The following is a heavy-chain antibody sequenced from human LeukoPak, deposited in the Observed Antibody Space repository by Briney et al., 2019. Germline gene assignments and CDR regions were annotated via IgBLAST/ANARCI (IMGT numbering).Heavy chain of an antibody. D-gene: IGHD2-21*01. CDR2: IYYSGST. CDR3: AREGRLRPSHPDY. Sequence: SETLSLTCTVSGGSISSSSYYWGWIRQPPGKGLEWIGSIYYSGSTYYNPSLKSRVTISVDTSKNQFSLKLSSVTAADTAVYFCAREGRLRPSHPDYWGQGTLVTVSS. CDR1: GGSISSSSYY. J-gene: IGHJ4*02. V-gene: IGHV4-39*02.